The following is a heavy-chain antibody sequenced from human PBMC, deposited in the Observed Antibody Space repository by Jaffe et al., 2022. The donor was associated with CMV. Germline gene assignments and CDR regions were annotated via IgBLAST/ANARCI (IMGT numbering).Heavy chain of an antibody. Sequence: EVQLVESGGGLVQPGGSLRLSCAASGFTFSSYEMNWVRQAPGKGLEWVSYISSSGGTIFSADSVKGRFTISRDNAENSLYLRMNSLRVEDTAVYYCARETVAVTGAPLDYWGQGTLVTVSS. CDR2: ISSSGGTI. CDR3: ARETVAVTGAPLDY. V-gene: IGHV3-48*03. D-gene: IGHD6-19*01. J-gene: IGHJ4*02. CDR1: GFTFSSYE.